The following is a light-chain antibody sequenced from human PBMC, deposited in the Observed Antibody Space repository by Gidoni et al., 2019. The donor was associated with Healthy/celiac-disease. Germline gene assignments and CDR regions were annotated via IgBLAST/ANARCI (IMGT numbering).Light chain of an antibody. CDR2: DAS. J-gene: IGKJ2*01. Sequence: DIQMTQSPSTLSASVGDRVTLTFRASQSISSWLAWYQQKPGKAPKLLIYDASSLESGVPSRFSGSGSGTEFTLTISSLQPDDFATYYCQQYNSYWYTFGQGTKLEIK. CDR3: QQYNSYWYT. V-gene: IGKV1-5*01. CDR1: QSISSW.